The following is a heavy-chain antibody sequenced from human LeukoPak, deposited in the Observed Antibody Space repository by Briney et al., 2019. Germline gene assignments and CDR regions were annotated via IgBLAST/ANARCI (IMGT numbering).Heavy chain of an antibody. CDR2: IYSRST. Sequence: PGGSLRLSCAASGFSVSSTYMSWVRQAPGKGLEWVAIIYSRSTYYADSVRGRFTISRDSSKNTLSLEVNSLRVEDTAVHYCARDRGRVPTTGSAFDIWGRGTMVTVSS. V-gene: IGHV3-66*01. CDR3: ARDRGRVPTTGSAFDI. J-gene: IGHJ3*02. D-gene: IGHD1-14*01. CDR1: GFSVSSTY.